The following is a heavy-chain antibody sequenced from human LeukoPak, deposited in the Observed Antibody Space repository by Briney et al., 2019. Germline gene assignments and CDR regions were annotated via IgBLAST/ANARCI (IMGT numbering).Heavy chain of an antibody. Sequence: ASVNVSCKASGYTFTSYAMHWVRQAPGQRLEWMGWINAGNGNTKYSQKFQGRVTITRDTSASTAYMELSSLRSEDTAVYYCARDMITDYGDYLGPPGGNWGQGTLVTVSS. V-gene: IGHV1-3*01. CDR3: ARDMITDYGDYLGPPGGN. CDR2: INAGNGNT. J-gene: IGHJ4*02. CDR1: GYTFTSYA. D-gene: IGHD4-17*01.